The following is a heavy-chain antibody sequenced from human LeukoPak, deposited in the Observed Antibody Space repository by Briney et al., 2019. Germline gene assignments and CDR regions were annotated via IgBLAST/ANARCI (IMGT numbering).Heavy chain of an antibody. Sequence: GGSLRLSCAASGFTFSSYWMSWVRQAPGKGLEWVANIKQDGSEKYYVDSVKGRFTISRDNAKNSLYLQMNSLGAEDTAVYYCARTRGYGGGSYFDYWGQGTLVTVSS. CDR2: IKQDGSEK. D-gene: IGHD3-16*01. CDR3: ARTRGYGGGSYFDY. J-gene: IGHJ4*02. CDR1: GFTFSSYW. V-gene: IGHV3-7*01.